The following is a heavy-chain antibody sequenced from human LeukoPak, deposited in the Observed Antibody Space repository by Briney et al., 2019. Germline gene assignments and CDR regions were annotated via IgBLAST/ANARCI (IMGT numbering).Heavy chain of an antibody. J-gene: IGHJ6*02. V-gene: IGHV1-18*01. CDR1: GYTFTSYG. D-gene: IGHD3-22*01. CDR3: ARGHYYDSSGSYYYYGMDV. Sequence: ASVKVSCKASGYTFTSYGISWVRQAPGQGLEWMGWISAYNGNTNYAQKFQGRVTMTRNTSISTAYMELSSLRSEDTAVYYCARGHYYDSSGSYYYYGMDVWGQGTTVTVSS. CDR2: ISAYNGNT.